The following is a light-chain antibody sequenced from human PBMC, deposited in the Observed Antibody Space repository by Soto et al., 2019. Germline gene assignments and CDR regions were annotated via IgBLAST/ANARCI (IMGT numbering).Light chain of an antibody. CDR3: QQRSNWSRVT. CDR2: DAS. J-gene: IGKJ4*01. Sequence: EIVLTQSPATLSLSPGERATLSCRASQSVSSYLAWYQQKPGQAPRLLIYDASNRATGIPARFSGSGSGTNFPLTISSLEPEDFAVYYCQQRSNWSRVTFGGGTKVEIK. CDR1: QSVSSY. V-gene: IGKV3-11*01.